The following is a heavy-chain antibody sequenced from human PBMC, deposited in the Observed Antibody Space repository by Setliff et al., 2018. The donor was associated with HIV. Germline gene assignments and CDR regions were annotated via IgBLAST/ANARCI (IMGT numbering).Heavy chain of an antibody. CDR1: GFTFDDYA. Sequence: GGSLRLSCAASGFTFDDYAVSWVRQAPGKGLEWVSVISGSGDITYYRESVKGRFTISRDNAKNTLYLQMNSLRAEDTAVYYCAKTLPTLYPPHDYYFAMDVWGQGTTVTVSS. CDR2: ISGSGDIT. CDR3: AKTLPTLYPPHDYYFAMDV. V-gene: IGHV3-23*01. J-gene: IGHJ6*02. D-gene: IGHD2-15*01.